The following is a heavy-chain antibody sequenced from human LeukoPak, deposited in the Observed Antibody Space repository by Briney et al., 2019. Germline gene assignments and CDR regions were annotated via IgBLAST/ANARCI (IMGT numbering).Heavy chain of an antibody. D-gene: IGHD6-19*01. CDR2: IRSKAYGGTT. V-gene: IGHV3-49*04. Sequence: GGSLRLSCTASGFTFGDYAMSWVRQAPGKGLEWVGFIRSKAYGGTTEYAASVKGRFTISRDDSKSIDYLQMNSLKTEDTAVYYCTRCKVAVAGYFDYWGQGTLVTVSS. CDR3: TRCKVAVAGYFDY. J-gene: IGHJ4*02. CDR1: GFTFGDYA.